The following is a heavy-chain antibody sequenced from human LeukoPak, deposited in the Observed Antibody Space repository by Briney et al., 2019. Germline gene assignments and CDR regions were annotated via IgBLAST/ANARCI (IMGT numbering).Heavy chain of an antibody. J-gene: IGHJ5*02. V-gene: IGHV4-39*07. D-gene: IGHD3-22*01. CDR2: IDDGGST. Sequence: PSETLSLTCTVSGGSISSSSFYWGWIRQPPGKGLEWIGSIDDGGSTYYNPSLKSRVTMSVDTSKNQFSLKLSSVTAADTAVYYCARRITMIVVVITNWFDPWGQGTLVTVSS. CDR3: ARRITMIVVVITNWFDP. CDR1: GGSISSSSFY.